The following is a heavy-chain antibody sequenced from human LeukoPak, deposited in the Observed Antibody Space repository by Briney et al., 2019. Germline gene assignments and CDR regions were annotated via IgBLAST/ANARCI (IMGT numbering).Heavy chain of an antibody. Sequence: GGSLRLSCAASGFTFSSYEMNWVRQAPGKGLEWVSYISSSGSTIYYADSVKGRFTISRDNAKNSPYLKMNSLRAEDTAVYYCARDRDGYNFDYWGQGTLVTVSS. CDR2: ISSSGSTI. J-gene: IGHJ4*02. CDR3: ARDRDGYNFDY. CDR1: GFTFSSYE. D-gene: IGHD5-24*01. V-gene: IGHV3-48*03.